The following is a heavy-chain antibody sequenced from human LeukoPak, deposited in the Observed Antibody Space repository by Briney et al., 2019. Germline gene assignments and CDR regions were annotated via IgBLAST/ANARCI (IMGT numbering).Heavy chain of an antibody. J-gene: IGHJ4*02. D-gene: IGHD3-10*01. Sequence: TSETLSLTCTVSGYSISSGYYWGWIRQPPGKGLEWIGSIYHSGSTYYNPSLKSRVTISVDTSKNQFSLKLSSVTAADTAVYYCARNPPDYGSGSYDYWGQGTLVTVSS. CDR3: ARNPPDYGSGSYDY. V-gene: IGHV4-38-2*02. CDR1: GYSISSGYY. CDR2: IYHSGST.